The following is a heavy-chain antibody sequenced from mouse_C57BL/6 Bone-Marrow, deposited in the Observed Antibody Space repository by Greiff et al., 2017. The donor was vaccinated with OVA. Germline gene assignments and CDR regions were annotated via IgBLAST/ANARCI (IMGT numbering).Heavy chain of an antibody. CDR2: IFPGSGSN. D-gene: IGHD1-1*01. Sequence: VQLQQSGTELVRPGASVKISCKAPGYTFTSHWIQWVRQRPGQGLEWIGEIFPGSGSNYYNEKFKGKATLTVDTSSSKAYMQLSSLTSEDSEVYICARGAGSSPFAYWGQGTLVTVSA. CDR3: ARGAGSSPFAY. V-gene: IGHV1-56*01. CDR1: GYTFTSHW. J-gene: IGHJ3*01.